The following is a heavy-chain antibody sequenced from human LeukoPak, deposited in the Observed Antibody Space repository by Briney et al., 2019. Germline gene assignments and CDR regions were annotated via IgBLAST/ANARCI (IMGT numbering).Heavy chain of an antibody. Sequence: GGSLRLSCAASGFTFSSYWMTWVRQAPGKGLEWVANIKQDGSEKYYVDSVKGRFTISRDNAKNSLYLQVNSLRAEDTAVYYCARGVEAARRFDYWGQGTLVTVSS. J-gene: IGHJ4*02. CDR3: ARGVEAARRFDY. CDR2: IKQDGSEK. D-gene: IGHD6-6*01. V-gene: IGHV3-7*04. CDR1: GFTFSSYW.